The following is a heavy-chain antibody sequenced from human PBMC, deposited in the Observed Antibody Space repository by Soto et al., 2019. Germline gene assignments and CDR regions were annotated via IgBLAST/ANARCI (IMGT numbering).Heavy chain of an antibody. Sequence: GGSLRLSCAASGFTFDDYAMHWVRQAPGKGLEWVSGISWNSGSIGYADSVKGRFTISRDNAKNSLYLQMNSLRAEDTALYYCAKDGSSGWDGMDVWGQGTTVTVS. CDR3: AKDGSSGWDGMDV. J-gene: IGHJ6*02. CDR2: ISWNSGSI. D-gene: IGHD6-19*01. V-gene: IGHV3-9*01. CDR1: GFTFDDYA.